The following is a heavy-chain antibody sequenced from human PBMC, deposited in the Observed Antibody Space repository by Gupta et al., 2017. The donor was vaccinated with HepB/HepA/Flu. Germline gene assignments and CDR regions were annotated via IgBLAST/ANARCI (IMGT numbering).Heavy chain of an antibody. V-gene: IGHV3-48*02. J-gene: IGHJ4*02. CDR3: ARGWLSNSFDY. CDR2: ISGDSSTK. D-gene: IGHD5-24*01. CDR1: GFTMSYFS. Sequence: EVQPVESGGGSVQPGVSLRFSCPASGFTMSYFSRDWVSQAPGKGLEWMSYISGDSSTKYYRDSVRGRFTISRDNAKNSLFLQMNSLRDEDTAVYYCARGWLSNSFDYWGQGTTVTVSS.